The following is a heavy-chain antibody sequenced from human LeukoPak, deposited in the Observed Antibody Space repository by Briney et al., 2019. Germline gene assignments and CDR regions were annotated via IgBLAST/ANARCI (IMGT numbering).Heavy chain of an antibody. CDR2: ISYDGSNK. D-gene: IGHD1-26*01. CDR1: GFTFSSYA. V-gene: IGHV3-30*04. Sequence: GGSLRLSCAASGFTFSSYAMHWVRQAPGKGLEGVAVISYDGSNKYYADSVKGRFTISRDNSKNTLYLQMNSLRAEDTAVYYCARDGVVGATDPGYWGQGTLVTVSS. J-gene: IGHJ4*02. CDR3: ARDGVVGATDPGY.